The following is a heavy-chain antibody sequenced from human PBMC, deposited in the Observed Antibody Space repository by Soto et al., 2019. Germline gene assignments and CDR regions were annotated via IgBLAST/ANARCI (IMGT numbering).Heavy chain of an antibody. Sequence: QVELQESGPGLVKAPETLSLMCTVSGDSISSSNYYWGWVRQPPGKGLEWIGRVYYSGSTYYSASLKSRVTISVDTSRGQFSLRLTSVTAADTAVYYCAGFISPYTTSSPTAWGQGTLVTVSS. J-gene: IGHJ5*02. D-gene: IGHD6-6*01. CDR3: AGFISPYTTSSPTA. CDR1: GDSISSSNYY. V-gene: IGHV4-39*01. CDR2: VYYSGST.